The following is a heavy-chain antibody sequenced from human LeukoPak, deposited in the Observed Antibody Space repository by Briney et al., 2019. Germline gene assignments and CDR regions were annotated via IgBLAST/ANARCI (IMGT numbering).Heavy chain of an antibody. D-gene: IGHD6-13*01. CDR3: ARDASSSWYLTPIDY. CDR1: GGTFSSYA. V-gene: IGHV1-69*04. Sequence: GASVKVSCKASGGTFSSYAISWVRQAPGQGLEWMGRIIPILGIANYAQKFQGRVTITADKSTSTAYMELSSLRSEDTAVYYCARDASSSWYLTPIDYWGQGTLVTVSS. CDR2: IIPILGIA. J-gene: IGHJ4*02.